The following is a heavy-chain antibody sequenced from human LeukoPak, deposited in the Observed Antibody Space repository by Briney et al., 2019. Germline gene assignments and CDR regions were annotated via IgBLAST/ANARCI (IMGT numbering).Heavy chain of an antibody. J-gene: IGHJ4*02. CDR2: IKEDGSDK. D-gene: IGHD5-24*01. Sequence: GGSLRVSCEASGFIFSNYWMAWVRQAPGKGLEWVDNIKEDGSDKNYVESMKGRYTISRDNAQHSLYLQMNRLGVEDTAVYYCAKDDGWVQYANWGQGTLVTVSS. CDR3: AKDDGWVQYAN. V-gene: IGHV3-7*01. CDR1: GFIFSNYW.